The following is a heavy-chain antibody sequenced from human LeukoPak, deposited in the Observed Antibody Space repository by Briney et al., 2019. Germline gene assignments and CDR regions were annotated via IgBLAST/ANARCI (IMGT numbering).Heavy chain of an antibody. Sequence: GGSLRLSCAASGFTFDDYGMSWVRHAPGKGLEWVSGINWNGGSTGYADSVKGRFTISRHSAKNSLYLQMNSLRAEDTALYYCTTDLVMVGATTVYAFDIWGQGTMVTVSS. D-gene: IGHD1-26*01. CDR1: GFTFDDYG. V-gene: IGHV3-20*04. J-gene: IGHJ3*02. CDR2: INWNGGST. CDR3: TTDLVMVGATTVYAFDI.